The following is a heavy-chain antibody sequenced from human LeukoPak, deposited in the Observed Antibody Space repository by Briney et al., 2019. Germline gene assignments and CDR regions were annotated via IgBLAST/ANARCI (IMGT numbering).Heavy chain of an antibody. J-gene: IGHJ2*01. V-gene: IGHV4-34*01. CDR3: ARRWYSSSSYDWYFDL. CDR2: INHSGST. D-gene: IGHD6-13*01. Sequence: SETLSLTCAVYGGSFSGYYWSWIRQPPGKGLEWIGEINHSGSTYYNPSLKSRVTISVDTSKNQVSLKLSSVTAADTAVYYCARRWYSSSSYDWYFDLRGRGTLVSVSS. CDR1: GGSFSGYY.